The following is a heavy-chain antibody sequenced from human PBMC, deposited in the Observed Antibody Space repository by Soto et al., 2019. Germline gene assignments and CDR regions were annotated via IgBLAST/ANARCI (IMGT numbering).Heavy chain of an antibody. V-gene: IGHV1-18*01. CDR3: ARDPYHVLMVNAPNLYGMDV. Sequence: QVQLVQSGAEVKKPGASVKVSCKASGYTFTTYDISWVRQAPGQGLEWMGRISTYNGNTNYQQSLQGRLTLTTDTATTTAYMERRSLRSDDTAGYYCARDPYHVLMVNAPNLYGMDVWGQGTTVTVSS. D-gene: IGHD2-8*01. J-gene: IGHJ6*02. CDR1: GYTFTTYD. CDR2: ISTYNGNT.